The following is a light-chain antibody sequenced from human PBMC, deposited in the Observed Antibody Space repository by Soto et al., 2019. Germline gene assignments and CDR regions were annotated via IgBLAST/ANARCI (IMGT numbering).Light chain of an antibody. Sequence: DIQMTQSPSSLSASVGDRFTIACRASQTVSKFANWYQQKPGKVPTLLIFTTSTLHSGVPSRFSGSGSGTEFTLTINGLQPEDFATHYCQQTYTLPRTFAQGTKVDI. V-gene: IGKV1-39*01. CDR3: QQTYTLPRT. CDR1: QTVSKF. CDR2: TTS. J-gene: IGKJ1*01.